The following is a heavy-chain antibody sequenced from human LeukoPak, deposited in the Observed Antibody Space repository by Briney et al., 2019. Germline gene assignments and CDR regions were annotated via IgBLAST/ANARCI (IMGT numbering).Heavy chain of an antibody. CDR1: GFSLRTRGVG. J-gene: IGHJ4*02. V-gene: IGHV2-5*01. Sequence: SGPALLNPPQTLTLTCTFSGFSLRTRGVGVGWIRQPPGKALEWLALIYWNDDKRYSPSLKSRLTITKDTSKNQVVLTMTNMDPVDTATYYCAHSDRIAARPGGGGYFDYWGQGTLVTVSS. CDR2: IYWNDDK. D-gene: IGHD6-6*01. CDR3: AHSDRIAARPGGGGYFDY.